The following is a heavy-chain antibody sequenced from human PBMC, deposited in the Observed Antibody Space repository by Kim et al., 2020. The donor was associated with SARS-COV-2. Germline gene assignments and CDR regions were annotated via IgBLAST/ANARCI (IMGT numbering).Heavy chain of an antibody. V-gene: IGHV3-33*07. CDR2: IWSDGSNE. Sequence: GGSLRLSCAASGFTVSQYGMYWVRQVLGKGLECVAGIWSDGSNEKYTDSVTGRFTISRDNYESMLDLQMSSLRAEDTATYYCAAYAGGGSSLYWGQGTPVTVSS. D-gene: IGHD3-16*01. J-gene: IGHJ4*02. CDR3: AAYAGGGSSLY. CDR1: GFTVSQYG.